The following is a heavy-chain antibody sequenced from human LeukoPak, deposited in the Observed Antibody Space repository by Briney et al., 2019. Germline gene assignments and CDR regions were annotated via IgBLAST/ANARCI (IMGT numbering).Heavy chain of an antibody. D-gene: IGHD3-22*01. CDR2: IYTSGST. Sequence: SETLSLTCTVSGGSISSSSYYWGWIRQPPVKGLEWIGSIYTSGSTTYNPSLKSRVTISGDTSENQFSLRLSSVTAADTAVYYCARASYSYDISGWVPFDYWGQGTLVTVSS. CDR3: ARASYSYDISGWVPFDY. J-gene: IGHJ4*02. CDR1: GGSISSSSYY. V-gene: IGHV4-39*07.